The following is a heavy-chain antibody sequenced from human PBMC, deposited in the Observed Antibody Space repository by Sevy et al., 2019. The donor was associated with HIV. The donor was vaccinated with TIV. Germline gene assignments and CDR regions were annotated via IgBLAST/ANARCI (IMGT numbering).Heavy chain of an antibody. CDR2: ISSSSNYI. CDR1: EFTFSTYA. D-gene: IGHD1-20*01. CDR3: AKRLVSWDGMDV. J-gene: IGHJ6*02. Sequence: GGSLRLSCAASEFTFSTYAMNWVRQAPGKGLEWVSFISSSSNYIYYADSVKGRLTISRDNAKNLLYLQMNSLRAEDTAVYYCAKRLVSWDGMDVWGQGTTVTVSS. V-gene: IGHV3-21*01.